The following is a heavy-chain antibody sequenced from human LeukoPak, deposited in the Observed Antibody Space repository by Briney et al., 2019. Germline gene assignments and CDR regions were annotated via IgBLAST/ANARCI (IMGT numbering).Heavy chain of an antibody. V-gene: IGHV3-21*01. D-gene: IGHD4/OR15-4a*01. J-gene: IGHJ4*02. CDR3: ARRAGAYSHPYDY. CDR2: ISSSSSYI. Sequence: GGSLRLSCAASGFTFSSYSMNWVRQAPGKGLEWVSSISSSSSYIYYADSVKGRFTISRDNAKNSLYLQMNTLRAEDPAVYHCARRAGAYSHPYDYWGQGTLVTVSS. CDR1: GFTFSSYS.